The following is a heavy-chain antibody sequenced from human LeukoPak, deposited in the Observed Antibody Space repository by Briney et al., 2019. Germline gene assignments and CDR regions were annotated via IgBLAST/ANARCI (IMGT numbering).Heavy chain of an antibody. CDR3: AKDAAEVDTAMAYTDY. V-gene: IGHV3-30*18. J-gene: IGHJ4*02. Sequence: GRSLRLSCAASGFTFSSYGMHWVRQAPGKGLEWVAVISYDGSNKYYADSVKGRFTISRDNSKNTLYLQMNSLRAEDTAVYYCAKDAAEVDTAMAYTDYWGQGTLVTVSS. CDR1: GFTFSSYG. D-gene: IGHD5-18*01. CDR2: ISYDGSNK.